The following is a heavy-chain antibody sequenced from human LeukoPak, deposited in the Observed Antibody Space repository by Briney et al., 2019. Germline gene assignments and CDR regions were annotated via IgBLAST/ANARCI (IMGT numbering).Heavy chain of an antibody. CDR1: GFTFSSYW. D-gene: IGHD3-22*01. CDR2: IKQDGSEK. J-gene: IGHJ3*02. CDR3: ARSVYYYDSSGYYFTAFDI. V-gene: IGHV3-7*01. Sequence: PGGSLRLSCAASGFTFSSYWMSWVRQAPGKGLEWVANIKQDGSEKYYVDSVKGRFTISRDNAKNSLYLQMNSLRAEDTAVYYCARSVYYYDSSGYYFTAFDIWGQGTMVTVSS.